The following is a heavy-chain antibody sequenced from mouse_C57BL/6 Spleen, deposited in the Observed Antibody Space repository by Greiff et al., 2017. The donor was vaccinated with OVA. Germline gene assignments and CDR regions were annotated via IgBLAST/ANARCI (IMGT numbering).Heavy chain of an antibody. Sequence: DVKLVESEGGLVQPGSSMKLSCTASGFTFSDYYMAWVRQVPEKGLEWVANINYDGSSTYYLDSLKSRFIISRDNAKNILYLQMSSLKSEDTATYYCATLYYGSGFVWGTGTTVTVSS. D-gene: IGHD1-1*01. V-gene: IGHV5-16*01. CDR1: GFTFSDYY. J-gene: IGHJ1*03. CDR3: ATLYYGSGFV. CDR2: INYDGSST.